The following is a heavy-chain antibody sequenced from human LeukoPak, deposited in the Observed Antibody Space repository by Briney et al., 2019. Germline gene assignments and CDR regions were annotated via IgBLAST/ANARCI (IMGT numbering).Heavy chain of an antibody. CDR3: ARLLRYFDWPMAAFDI. V-gene: IGHV4-59*01. CDR1: GGSISSYY. Sequence: SETLSLTCTVSGGSISSYYWSWIRQPPGKGLEWIGYIYYSGSTNYNPSLKSRVAISVDTSKNQFSLKLSSVTAADTAVYYCARLLRYFDWPMAAFDIWGQGTMVTVSS. J-gene: IGHJ3*02. D-gene: IGHD3-9*01. CDR2: IYYSGST.